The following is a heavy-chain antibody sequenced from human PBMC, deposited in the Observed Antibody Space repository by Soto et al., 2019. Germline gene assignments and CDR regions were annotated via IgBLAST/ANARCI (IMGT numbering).Heavy chain of an antibody. CDR3: ARDPGSLLRVGNSYY. J-gene: IGHJ4*02. Sequence: HLVESGGGLVEPGGSLRVSCAASGVTFSNYNMNWVRQAPGKGLEWVSSIKPDRTYTYYADTMRGRFTIYRDNGKDSLYRRMASLRVEDTSVYFCARDPGSLLRVGNSYYWGQGTRVPVSS. V-gene: IGHV3-21*01. CDR2: IKPDRTYT. D-gene: IGHD3-10*01. CDR1: GVTFSNYN.